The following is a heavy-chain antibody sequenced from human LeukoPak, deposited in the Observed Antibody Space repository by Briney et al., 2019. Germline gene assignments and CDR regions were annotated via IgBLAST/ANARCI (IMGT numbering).Heavy chain of an antibody. CDR2: ISSNGGST. V-gene: IGHV3-64*04. J-gene: IGHJ4*02. CDR1: GFTFSNYP. Sequence: GGSLRLSCSASGFTFSNYPMHWVRQAPGKGLEYVSAISSNGGSTNYADSVKGRFTVSRDNSKNTLYLQMSSPRSEDTAVYYCARHSLIGTTPFDYWGQGTLVTVPS. D-gene: IGHD1-20*01. CDR3: ARHSLIGTTPFDY.